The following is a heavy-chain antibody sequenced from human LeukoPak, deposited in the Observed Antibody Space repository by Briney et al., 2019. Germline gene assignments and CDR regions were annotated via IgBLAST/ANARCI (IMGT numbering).Heavy chain of an antibody. CDR1: GFTFSSYG. J-gene: IGHJ4*02. V-gene: IGHV3-33*01. D-gene: IGHD1-26*01. CDR3: ARDGLLGYFDY. CDR2: IWYDGSNK. Sequence: GGSLRLSCAASGFTFSSYGMHWVRQAPGKGLEWVAVIWYDGSNKYYADSVKGRFTISRDNSKNTLYLQMNSLRAEDTAVYYCARDGLLGYFDYWGQGTLVTVSS.